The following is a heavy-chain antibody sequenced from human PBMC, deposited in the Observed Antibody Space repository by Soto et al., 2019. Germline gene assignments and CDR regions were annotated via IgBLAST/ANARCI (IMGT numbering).Heavy chain of an antibody. Sequence: GGSLRLSXAASGFTFSSYGMHWVRQAPGKGLEWVAVIWYDGSNKYYADSVKGRFTISRDNSKNTLYLQMNSLRAEDTAVYYCARGISGGLGAFDIWGQGTMVTVSS. D-gene: IGHD1-26*01. V-gene: IGHV3-33*01. CDR2: IWYDGSNK. J-gene: IGHJ3*02. CDR1: GFTFSSYG. CDR3: ARGISGGLGAFDI.